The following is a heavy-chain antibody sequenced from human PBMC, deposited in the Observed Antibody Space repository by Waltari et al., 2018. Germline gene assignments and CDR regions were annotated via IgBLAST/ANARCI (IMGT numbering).Heavy chain of an antibody. V-gene: IGHV4-38-2*02. CDR3: ANNEWGLPVS. J-gene: IGHJ5*02. CDR2: IYYSGTI. Sequence: QVQLQESGPGLVKPSEDLSLTCTVSGYSISRGYWWGWLRQPPGKGLEWIASIYYSGTIQYNPSLGSRATISADTSKNQVSLRLTAVTAADTAVYYCANNEWGLPVSWGQGTVVTVSS. CDR1: GYSISRGYW. D-gene: IGHD1-26*01.